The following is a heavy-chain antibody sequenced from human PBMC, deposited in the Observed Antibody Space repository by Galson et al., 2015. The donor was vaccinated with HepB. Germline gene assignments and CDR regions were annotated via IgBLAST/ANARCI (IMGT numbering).Heavy chain of an antibody. D-gene: IGHD3-3*01. CDR1: GFTFSSYW. V-gene: IGHV3-74*01. CDR3: VRDGLRFFDY. CDR2: INSDESST. Sequence: SLRLSCAASGFTFSSYWMHWVRQVPGKGLVWVSRINSDESSTTYADSVKGRFTISRDNAKNTLFLQMNSLRVEDTAVYYCVRDGLRFFDYWGQGTLVTVSS. J-gene: IGHJ4*02.